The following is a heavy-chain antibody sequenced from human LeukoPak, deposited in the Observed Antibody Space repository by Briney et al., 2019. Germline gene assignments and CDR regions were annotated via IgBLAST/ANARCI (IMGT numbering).Heavy chain of an antibody. CDR3: ARDGGLHYYGSGPPSYGMDV. V-gene: IGHV3-30*14. CDR2: ISYDGSNK. CDR1: GFTFSSYA. D-gene: IGHD3-10*01. Sequence: GGSLRLSCAASGFTFSSYAMHWVRQAPGKGLEWVAVISYDGSNKYYADSVKGRFTISRDNSKNTLYLQMNSLRAEDTAVYYCARDGGLHYYGSGPPSYGMDVWGQGTTVTVSS. J-gene: IGHJ6*02.